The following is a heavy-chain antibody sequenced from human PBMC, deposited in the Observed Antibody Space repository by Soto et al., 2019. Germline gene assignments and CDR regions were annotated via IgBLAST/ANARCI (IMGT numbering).Heavy chain of an antibody. CDR1: GFSLSTSGGG. CDR3: EHRPPYDILPGSVNYFYY. Sequence: QITLKESGPTLVKPTQTLTLTCTFSGFSLSTSGGGVGWIRQPPGKALEWLALIFLDDDKRYIPSLKSRLTITNDTSKHQVVLTMTNMDPVDTATYYCEHRPPYDILPGSVNYFYYWGQGTLVTVSS. J-gene: IGHJ4*02. D-gene: IGHD3-9*01. V-gene: IGHV2-5*02. CDR2: IFLDDDK.